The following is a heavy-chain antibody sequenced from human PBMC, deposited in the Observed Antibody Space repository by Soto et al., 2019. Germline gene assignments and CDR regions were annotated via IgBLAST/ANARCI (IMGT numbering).Heavy chain of an antibody. CDR3: ARAVNHDYWSGYSPFDY. CDR1: GGSTSSGGFY. CDR2: IYYNGDT. D-gene: IGHD3-3*01. J-gene: IGHJ4*02. V-gene: IGHV4-31*03. Sequence: SETLSLTCSVSGGSTSSGGFYWSWIRHHPGKGLEWIGYIYYNGDTYYNPSLKNRVTISVDTSNNQFSLNLSSVTAADTAVYYCARAVNHDYWSGYSPFDYWSQGTLVTVSS.